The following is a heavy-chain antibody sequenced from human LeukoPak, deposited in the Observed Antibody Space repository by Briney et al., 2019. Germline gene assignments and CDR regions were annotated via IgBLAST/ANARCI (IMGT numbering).Heavy chain of an antibody. Sequence: SQTLSLTCAISGDSVSSNSAAWNWIRQSPSRGLEWLGRTYYRPKWYNDYAVSVKSRITINPDTSKNQFSLQLNSVTPEDTAVYYCARTYQVDIVATTGFDPWGQGTLVTVSS. CDR3: ARTYQVDIVATTGFDP. V-gene: IGHV6-1*01. CDR1: GDSVSSNSAA. CDR2: TYYRPKWYN. D-gene: IGHD5-12*01. J-gene: IGHJ5*02.